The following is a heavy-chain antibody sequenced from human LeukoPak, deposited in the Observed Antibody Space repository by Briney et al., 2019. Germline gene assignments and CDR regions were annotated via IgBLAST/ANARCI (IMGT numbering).Heavy chain of an antibody. V-gene: IGHV3-23*01. CDR2: ISGSGGST. J-gene: IGHJ4*02. CDR1: GLTFSSYA. D-gene: IGHD6-19*01. Sequence: GGSLRLSCAASGLTFSSYAMIWVRQAPGKGLEWVSGISGSGGSTYYADSVKGRFTISRDNSKNTLYLQMNSLRAEDTAVYYCAKDREEGGSYEGAFDYWGQGTLVTLSS. CDR3: AKDREEGGSYEGAFDY.